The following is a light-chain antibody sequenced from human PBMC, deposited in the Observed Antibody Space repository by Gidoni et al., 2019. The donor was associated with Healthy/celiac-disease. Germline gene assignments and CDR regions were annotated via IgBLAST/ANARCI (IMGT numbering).Light chain of an antibody. J-gene: IGKJ3*01. CDR3: QQYGET. CDR2: GAS. V-gene: IGKV3-20*01. Sequence: EIVLTQSPGTLSLSPGERATLSCRASQSVSSSYLAWYQQKPGQAPRLLIYGASSRATGIPDRVSGSGSGTDFTRTISRLEPEDFAVYYCQQYGETFGPXTKVDIK. CDR1: QSVSSSY.